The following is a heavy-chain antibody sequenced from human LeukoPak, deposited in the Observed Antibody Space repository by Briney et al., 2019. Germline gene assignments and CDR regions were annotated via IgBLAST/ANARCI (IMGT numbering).Heavy chain of an antibody. D-gene: IGHD3-10*01. J-gene: IGHJ4*02. CDR2: ISDSGGRT. Sequence: GGSLRLSCAVSGITLSNYGMSWVRPAPGKGLEWVAGISDSGGRTNYADSVKGRFTISRDNPKNTLYLQMNSLRAEDTAVYFCAKRGVVIRVILVGFHKEASSFDSWGQGALVTVSS. V-gene: IGHV3-23*01. CDR3: AKRGVVIRVILVGFHKEASSFDS. CDR1: GITLSNYG.